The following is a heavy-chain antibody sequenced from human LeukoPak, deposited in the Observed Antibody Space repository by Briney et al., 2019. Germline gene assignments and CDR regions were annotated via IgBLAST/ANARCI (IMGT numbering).Heavy chain of an antibody. J-gene: IGHJ6*03. CDR1: GFTFSSYE. V-gene: IGHV3-48*03. D-gene: IGHD3-22*01. Sequence: GGSLRLSCAASGFTFSSYEMNWVRQAPGKGLEWVSYISSSGSTIYYADSVKGRFTISRDNAKNSLYLQMNSLRAEDTAVYYCARDYLDRNMDVWGKGTTVTVSS. CDR3: ARDYLDRNMDV. CDR2: ISSSGSTI.